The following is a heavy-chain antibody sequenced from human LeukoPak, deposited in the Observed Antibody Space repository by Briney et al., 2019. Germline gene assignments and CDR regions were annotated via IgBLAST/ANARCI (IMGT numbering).Heavy chain of an antibody. CDR3: ARARGSGSWSFDP. CDR1: GGSFSGYY. D-gene: IGHD3-10*01. CDR2: INHSGST. Sequence: SETLSLTCAVYGGSFSGYYWSCIRQPPGKGLEWIGEINHSGSTNYNPSLKSRVTISVDTSKNQFSLKLSSVTAADTAVYYCARARGSGSWSFDPWGQGTLVTASS. J-gene: IGHJ5*02. V-gene: IGHV4-34*01.